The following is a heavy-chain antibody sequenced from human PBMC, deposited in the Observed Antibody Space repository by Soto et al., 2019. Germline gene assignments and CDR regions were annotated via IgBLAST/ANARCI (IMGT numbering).Heavy chain of an antibody. CDR1: GYSFTSYW. Sequence: GESLKISCKGSGYSFTSYWIGWVRQMPGKGLEWMGIIYPSDSDTRCSPSLQGQVTISVDKSISTAYLQWSSLKASDTAMYYCARGGNSALNWFGPWGQGTLVTVSS. V-gene: IGHV5-51*01. CDR3: ARGGNSALNWFGP. CDR2: IYPSDSDT. J-gene: IGHJ5*02. D-gene: IGHD5-12*01.